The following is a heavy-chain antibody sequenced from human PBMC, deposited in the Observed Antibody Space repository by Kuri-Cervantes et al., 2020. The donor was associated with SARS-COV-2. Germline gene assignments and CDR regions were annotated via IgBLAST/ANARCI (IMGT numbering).Heavy chain of an antibody. CDR3: ARQGGYSSSSLDY. CDR2: IFHSGST. Sequence: SETLSLTCTVSGGSISGGDYYWSWIRQPPGKGLEWLGFIFHSGSTYYNPSLKGRVTISVDTSKNQFSLKLSSVTAADTAVYYCARQGGYSSSSLDYWGQGTLVTVSS. CDR1: GGSISGGDYY. D-gene: IGHD6-6*01. V-gene: IGHV4-30-4*08. J-gene: IGHJ4*02.